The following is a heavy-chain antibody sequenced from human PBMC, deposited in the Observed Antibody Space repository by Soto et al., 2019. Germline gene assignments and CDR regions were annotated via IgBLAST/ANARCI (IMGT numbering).Heavy chain of an antibody. CDR1: GFTDRDQTSY. J-gene: IGHJ4*02. CDR2: VYHSGTT. V-gene: IGHV4-61*01. CDR3: ARTTAVPNTLRSRYFFDY. Sequence: AETLSLTCDASGFTDRDQTSYWIWSLHPPASRLEWIGYVYHSGTTNYNPSLKSRVTISVDLSKNQFSLRLSSVTTADTALYYCARTTAVPNTLRSRYFFDYWGQGNLVTVSS. D-gene: IGHD4-17*01.